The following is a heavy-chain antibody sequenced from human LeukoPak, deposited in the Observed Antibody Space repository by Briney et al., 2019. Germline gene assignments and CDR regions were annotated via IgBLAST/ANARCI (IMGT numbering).Heavy chain of an antibody. Sequence: GGSLRLSCAASGFTFSYYWMNWIRQAPGKGLEWVANIKQDGREKNYVDSVKGRFTISRDNAKNSRYLQLKGLKIEDTPVNTFLVRGVSLPFWGQGTLVTVSS. CDR1: GFTFSYYW. CDR2: IKQDGREK. J-gene: IGHJ4*02. V-gene: IGHV3-7*02. D-gene: IGHD3-10*01. CDR3: LVRGVSLPF.